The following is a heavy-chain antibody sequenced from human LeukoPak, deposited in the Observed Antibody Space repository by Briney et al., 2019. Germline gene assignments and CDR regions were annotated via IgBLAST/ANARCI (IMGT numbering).Heavy chain of an antibody. J-gene: IGHJ4*02. CDR2: ISGSGGST. Sequence: GGSLRLSCAASGFTFSSYGMHWVRQAPGKGLEWVSAISGSGGSTYYADSVKGRFTISRDNSKNTLYLQMNSLRAEDTAVYYCAKALGATRVDYYFDYWGQGTLVTVSS. V-gene: IGHV3-23*01. CDR3: AKALGATRVDYYFDY. CDR1: GFTFSSYG. D-gene: IGHD1-26*01.